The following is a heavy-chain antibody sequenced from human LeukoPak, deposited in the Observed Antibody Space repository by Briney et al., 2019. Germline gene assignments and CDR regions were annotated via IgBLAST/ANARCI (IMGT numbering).Heavy chain of an antibody. Sequence: SEALSLTCTVSGGSISSSSYYWGWIRQPPGKGLEWIGSIYYSGSTYYNPSLKSRVTISVDTSKNQFSLKLSSVTAADTAVYYCARRGQVAGPPATDYWGQGTLVTVSS. D-gene: IGHD6-19*01. J-gene: IGHJ4*02. V-gene: IGHV4-39*01. CDR3: ARRGQVAGPPATDY. CDR2: IYYSGST. CDR1: GGSISSSSYY.